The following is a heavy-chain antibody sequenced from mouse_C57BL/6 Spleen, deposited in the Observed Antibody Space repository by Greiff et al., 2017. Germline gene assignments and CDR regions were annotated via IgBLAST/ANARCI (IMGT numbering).Heavy chain of an antibody. J-gene: IGHJ2*01. Sequence: LVEPGASVKISCKASGYAFSSSWMNWVKQRPGKGLEWIGRIYPGDGDTNYNGKFKGKATLTADKSSSTAYMQLSSLTSEDSAVYFCARSNWDNYFDYWGQGTTLTVSS. CDR3: ARSNWDNYFDY. CDR2: IYPGDGDT. CDR1: GYAFSSSW. D-gene: IGHD4-1*01. V-gene: IGHV1-82*01.